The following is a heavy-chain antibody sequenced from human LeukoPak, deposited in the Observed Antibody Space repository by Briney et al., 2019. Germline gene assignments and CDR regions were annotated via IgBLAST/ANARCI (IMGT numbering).Heavy chain of an antibody. CDR3: ARGARITISGDFIDPYYYMDV. J-gene: IGHJ6*03. CDR2: INQDGTEQ. V-gene: IGHV3-7*01. CDR1: TFTFNKYW. D-gene: IGHD3-3*01. Sequence: QAGGSLRLSCVASTFTFNKYWMTWVRQTPGKGLEWVANINQDGTEQFYVDPVKGRFTVSRDNAKNSLYLQMNSLRDEDTAVYYCARGARITISGDFIDPYYYMDVWGKGTTVTVSS.